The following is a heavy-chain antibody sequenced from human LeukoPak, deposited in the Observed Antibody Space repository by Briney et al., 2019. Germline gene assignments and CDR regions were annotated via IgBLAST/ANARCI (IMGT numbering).Heavy chain of an antibody. J-gene: IGHJ3*02. CDR3: ARFSIGSSGYYKSEDEDDAFDI. CDR2: IYYSGST. CDR1: GGSISSYY. V-gene: IGHV4-59*01. Sequence: SETLSLTCTVSGGSISSYYWSWIRQPPGKGREWIGYIYYSGSTNYNPSLKSRCTISVDTSKNQFSLKLSCVTAADTAVYYCARFSIGSSGYYKSEDEDDAFDIWGQGTMVTVSS. D-gene: IGHD3-22*01.